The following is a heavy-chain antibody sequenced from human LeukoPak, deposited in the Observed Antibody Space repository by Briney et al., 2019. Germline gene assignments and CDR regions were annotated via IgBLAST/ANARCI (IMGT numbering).Heavy chain of an antibody. Sequence: SETLSLTCTVSGGSISSYYWSWIRPPAGKGLEWIGRIYTSGSTNYNPSLKSRVTMSVDTSKNQFSLKLSSVTAADTAVYYCARDNPSPPAFDYWGQGTLVTVSS. J-gene: IGHJ4*02. CDR1: GGSISSYY. D-gene: IGHD1-14*01. CDR2: IYTSGST. CDR3: ARDNPSPPAFDY. V-gene: IGHV4-4*07.